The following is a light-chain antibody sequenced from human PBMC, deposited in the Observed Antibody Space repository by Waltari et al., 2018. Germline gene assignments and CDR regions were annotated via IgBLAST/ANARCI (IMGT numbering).Light chain of an antibody. CDR1: QSVLYNSNNKNY. V-gene: IGKV4-1*01. Sequence: DIVMTQSPDWLAVSLGERATINCKSSQSVLYNSNNKNYLTWYQQKPGQPPQLLIYWASTRESGVPDRFSGSGSGTDFTLTISSLQAEDVAVYYCQQYSSPPFTFGPGTKVDI. CDR3: QQYSSPPFT. CDR2: WAS. J-gene: IGKJ3*01.